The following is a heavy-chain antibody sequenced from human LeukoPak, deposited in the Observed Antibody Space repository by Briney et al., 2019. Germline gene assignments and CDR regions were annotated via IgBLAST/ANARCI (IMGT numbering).Heavy chain of an antibody. CDR2: INPNSGGT. D-gene: IGHD2-2*01. Sequence: ASVKVSCKASGYTFTGYYMHWVRQAPGQGLEWMGRINPNSGGTNYAQKFQGRVTMTRDTSISTAYMELSRLRSDDTAVYYCARFYCSSTSCYGNDYWGQGTLVTVS. V-gene: IGHV1-2*06. CDR1: GYTFTGYY. CDR3: ARFYCSSTSCYGNDY. J-gene: IGHJ4*02.